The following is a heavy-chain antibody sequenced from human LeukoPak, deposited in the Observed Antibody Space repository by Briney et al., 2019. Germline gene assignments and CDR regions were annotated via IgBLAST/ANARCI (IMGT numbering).Heavy chain of an antibody. J-gene: IGHJ4*02. Sequence: SETLSLTCTVSGGSISSGDYYWSWIRQPPGKGLEWIGYIYYSGSTYYNPSLKSRVTISVDTSKNQFSLKLSSVTAADTAVYHCAREMGRDTSFDYWGQGTLVTVSS. CDR2: IYYSGST. CDR3: AREMGRDTSFDY. D-gene: IGHD5-18*01. CDR1: GGSISSGDYY. V-gene: IGHV4-30-4*01.